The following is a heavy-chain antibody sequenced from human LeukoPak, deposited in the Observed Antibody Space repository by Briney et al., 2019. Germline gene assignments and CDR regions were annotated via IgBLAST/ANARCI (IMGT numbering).Heavy chain of an antibody. V-gene: IGHV4-4*07. CDR2: IYTSGRT. Sequence: SESLSLTCTVSGGSISSYYWSWIRQPARKGLEWIGRIYTSGRTNYNPSLKSRFTMSVNTSKNQFSLKLSSGTASDTAVYYCARAPIFGVVKGADYYYYYMDVWGKGTTVTVSS. CDR1: GGSISSYY. CDR3: ARAPIFGVVKGADYYYYYMDV. D-gene: IGHD3-3*02. J-gene: IGHJ6*03.